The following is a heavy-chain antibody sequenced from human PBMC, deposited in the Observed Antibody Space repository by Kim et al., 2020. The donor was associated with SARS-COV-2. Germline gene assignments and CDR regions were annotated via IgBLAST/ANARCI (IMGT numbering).Heavy chain of an antibody. D-gene: IGHD6-13*01. Sequence: SETLSLTCTVSGGSISSYYWSWIRQPPGKGLEWIGYIYYSGSTNYNPSLKSRVTISVDTSKNQFSLKLSSVTAADTAVYYCARPALGTDDYYYMDVWGKGTTVTVSS. CDR1: GGSISSYY. J-gene: IGHJ6*03. CDR3: ARPALGTDDYYYMDV. V-gene: IGHV4-59*08. CDR2: IYYSGST.